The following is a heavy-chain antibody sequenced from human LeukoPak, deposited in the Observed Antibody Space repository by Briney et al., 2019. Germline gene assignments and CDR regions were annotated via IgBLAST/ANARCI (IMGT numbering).Heavy chain of an antibody. CDR3: AKDLVGYSYGYSYFDY. V-gene: IGHV3-23*01. CDR2: ISGSGVST. CDR1: GFTFSSYA. J-gene: IGHJ4*02. Sequence: PGGSLRLSCAASGFTFSSYAMSWVRQAPGKGLEWVSAISGSGVSTYYADSVKGRFTISRDNSKNTLYLQMNSLRAEDTAVYYCAKDLVGYSYGYSYFDYWGQGTLVTVSS. D-gene: IGHD5-18*01.